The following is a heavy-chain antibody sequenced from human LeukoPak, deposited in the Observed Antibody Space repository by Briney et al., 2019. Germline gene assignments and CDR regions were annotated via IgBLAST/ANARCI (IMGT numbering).Heavy chain of an antibody. CDR3: ARGADSSGYYSIFYFDY. J-gene: IGHJ4*02. Sequence: PSETLSLTCTVSGGSISSYYWNWIRQPPGKGLEWIGYIYYSGSTNYNPSLKSRVTISVDTSKNQFSLKLSSVTAADTAVYYRARGADSSGYYSIFYFDYWGQGTLVTVSS. D-gene: IGHD3-22*01. V-gene: IGHV4-59*01. CDR1: GGSISSYY. CDR2: IYYSGST.